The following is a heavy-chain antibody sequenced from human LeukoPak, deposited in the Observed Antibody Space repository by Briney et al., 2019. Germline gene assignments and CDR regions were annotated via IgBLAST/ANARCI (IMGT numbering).Heavy chain of an antibody. CDR2: IKEDGSEK. V-gene: IGHV3-7*01. CDR1: GFTFSSYW. J-gene: IGHJ4*02. Sequence: PGGSLRLSCAASGFTFSSYWMNWVRRAPGKGLEWVANIKEDGSEKYYVDSEKGRFTISRDNAKNSLYLQMNSLRAEDTAVYYCARGEHSSFDYWGQGTLVTVSS. D-gene: IGHD6-6*01. CDR3: ARGEHSSFDY.